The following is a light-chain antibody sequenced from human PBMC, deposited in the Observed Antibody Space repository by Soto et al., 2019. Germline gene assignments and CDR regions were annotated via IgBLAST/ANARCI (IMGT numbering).Light chain of an antibody. J-gene: IGLJ1*01. CDR1: SSNIGAGYD. Sequence: QSVLTQPPSVSGAPGQRVTISCSGSSSNIGAGYDVHWYQQLPGTAPKVVIYGNNNRPSGVSPRFSGSKSGNTASLTVSGLQAADEADYFCKSYAGSNTYVFGSGTKVTVL. V-gene: IGLV1-40*01. CDR2: GNN. CDR3: KSYAGSNTYV.